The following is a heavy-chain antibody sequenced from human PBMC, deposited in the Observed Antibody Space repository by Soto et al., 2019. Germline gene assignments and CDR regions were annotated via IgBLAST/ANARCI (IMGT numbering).Heavy chain of an antibody. CDR1: GGSISSSSYY. CDR3: ARLRFLLVSQFDY. Sequence: PSETLSLTCTVSGGSISSSSYYWGWIRQPPGKGLEWIGSIYYSGSTYYNPSLKSRVTISVDTSKNQFSLKLSSVTAADTAVYYCARLRFLLVSQFDYWGQGTLVTVSS. CDR2: IYYSGST. J-gene: IGHJ4*02. D-gene: IGHD1-20*01. V-gene: IGHV4-39*01.